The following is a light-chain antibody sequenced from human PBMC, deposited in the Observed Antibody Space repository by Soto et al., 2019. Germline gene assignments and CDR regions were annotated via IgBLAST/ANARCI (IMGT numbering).Light chain of an antibody. CDR2: GVS. Sequence: EIVLTQSPGTLSLSPGERATLSCRASQSVSSTYLAWYQQKPGQAPRLLIYGVSSRATGIPDRSSGSGSGTDFTLTISRLEPEDFAVYYCQQYGNSRTFGQGTKVDIK. V-gene: IGKV3-20*01. J-gene: IGKJ1*01. CDR3: QQYGNSRT. CDR1: QSVSSTY.